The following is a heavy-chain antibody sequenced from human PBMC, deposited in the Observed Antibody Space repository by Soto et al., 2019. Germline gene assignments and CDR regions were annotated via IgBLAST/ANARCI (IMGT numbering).Heavy chain of an antibody. J-gene: IGHJ4*02. CDR2: IKQDGSEK. CDR3: VRRPPRGSYVDY. CDR1: GFTFSSYW. V-gene: IGHV3-7*01. Sequence: EVQLVESGGGLVQPGGSLRLSCAASGFTFSSYWMSWVRQAPGKGLEWVANIKQDGSEKYYVDSVKGRFTISRDNAKNALYLQMNSLSAEDTAVYFCVRRPPRGSYVDYWGQGTLVTVSS.